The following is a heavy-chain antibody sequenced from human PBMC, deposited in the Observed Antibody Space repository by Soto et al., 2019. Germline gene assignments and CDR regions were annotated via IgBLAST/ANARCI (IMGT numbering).Heavy chain of an antibody. Sequence: PSETLSLTCTVSGGSISSGGYCWSWIRQHPGKGLEWIGYIYYSGSTYYNPSLKSRVTISVDTSKNQFSLKLSSVTAADTAVYYCARTRYSSSWYPNYGMDVWGQGTTVTVSS. J-gene: IGHJ6*02. CDR1: GGSISSGGYC. CDR2: IYYSGST. CDR3: ARTRYSSSWYPNYGMDV. V-gene: IGHV4-31*03. D-gene: IGHD6-13*01.